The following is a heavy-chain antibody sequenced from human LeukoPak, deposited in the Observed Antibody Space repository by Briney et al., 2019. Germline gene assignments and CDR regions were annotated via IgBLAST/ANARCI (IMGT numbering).Heavy chain of an antibody. CDR1: GFALSSHW. Sequence: GGSLRLSCAASGFALSSHWMTWVRQVPGRGPEWVANVNRDGSETYYLDSVKGRFTISKDNAKNSLYLQMNSLRAEDTALYHCAGNNGMDVWGQGTTVIVSS. CDR3: AGNNGMDV. CDR2: VNRDGSET. J-gene: IGHJ6*02. V-gene: IGHV3-7*03.